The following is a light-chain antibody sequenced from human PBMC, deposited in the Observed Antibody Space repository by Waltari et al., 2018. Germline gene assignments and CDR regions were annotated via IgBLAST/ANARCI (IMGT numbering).Light chain of an antibody. J-gene: IGKJ1*01. CDR1: QSIRSY. CDR3: QQSYSTPWT. V-gene: IGKV1-39*01. Sequence: DIQMTQSPSSLSASVGDIVTITCRASQSIRSYLNWYQQKPGKATKLLIYEASSLQSGVPSRFSGSGSGTDFTLTISSLQPEDFATYYCQQSYSTPWTLGQGTKVEIK. CDR2: EAS.